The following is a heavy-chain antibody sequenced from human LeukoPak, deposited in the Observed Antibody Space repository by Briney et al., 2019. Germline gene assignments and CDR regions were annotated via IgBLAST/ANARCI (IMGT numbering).Heavy chain of an antibody. Sequence: GESLKISCKGSGYSFTSYWIVWVRPMPGKGLEWMGTIYPGDSDTRYSPSFQGQVTISADQSITTAYLQWSSLKASDTAIYYCARPLVGTGYSSSWYFHYWGQGTLVTVSS. CDR2: IYPGDSDT. CDR3: ARPLVGTGYSSSWYFHY. J-gene: IGHJ4*02. V-gene: IGHV5-51*01. CDR1: GYSFTSYW. D-gene: IGHD6-13*01.